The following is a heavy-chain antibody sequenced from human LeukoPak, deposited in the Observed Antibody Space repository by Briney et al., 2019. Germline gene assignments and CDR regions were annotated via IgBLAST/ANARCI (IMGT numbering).Heavy chain of an antibody. J-gene: IGHJ4*02. D-gene: IGHD1-26*01. CDR1: GFTLSSFE. V-gene: IGHV3-48*03. Sequence: GGSLRLSCAASGFTLSSFEMNWVRQAPGKGLEWVSYISSSGATKYYADSVKGRFTISRDNAKNSLYLQMNSLRAEDTAVYYCARATRGVGSNFDYWGQGTLVTVSS. CDR3: ARATRGVGSNFDY. CDR2: ISSSGATK.